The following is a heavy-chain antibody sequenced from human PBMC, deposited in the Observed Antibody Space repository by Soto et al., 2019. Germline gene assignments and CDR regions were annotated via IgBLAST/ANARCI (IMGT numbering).Heavy chain of an antibody. CDR2: IYRTGST. J-gene: IGHJ4*02. CDR3: ASRDPGTSVDY. Sequence: QVQLQESGPGLVKPSGTLSLTCAVSGGSFTSNNWWTWVRQPPGQGLEWIGEIYRTGSTNYNPSLKSRVTISLDKSENQFSLTVTSLIAADTAVYYCASRDPGTSVDYWGQGTLVTVSS. D-gene: IGHD1-7*01. CDR1: GGSFTSNNW. V-gene: IGHV4-4*02.